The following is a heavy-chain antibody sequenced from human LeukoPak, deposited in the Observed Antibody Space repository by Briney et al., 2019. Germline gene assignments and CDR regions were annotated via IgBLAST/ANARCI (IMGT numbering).Heavy chain of an antibody. J-gene: IGHJ4*02. Sequence: GGSLRLSCAASGFTFSSYAMSWVRQAPGKGLEWVSSISSSSSYIYYADSVKGRFTISRDNAKNSLYLQMNSLRAEDTAVYYCARGALQIEFDYWGQGTLVTVSS. CDR3: ARGALQIEFDY. CDR2: ISSSSSYI. CDR1: GFTFSSYA. V-gene: IGHV3-21*01.